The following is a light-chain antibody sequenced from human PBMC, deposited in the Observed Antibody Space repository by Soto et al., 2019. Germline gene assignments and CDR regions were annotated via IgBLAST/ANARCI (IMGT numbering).Light chain of an antibody. J-gene: IGLJ2*01. Sequence: QPVLTQSPSASASLGASVKLTCTLSSGHTSYAIAWHQQQPEKGPRYSMKLNSDGSHFKGDGIPDRFSGSSSGAERYLTISSLHSEDEADYYCQTWGTGTVVFGGGTKLTVL. CDR2: LNSDGSH. V-gene: IGLV4-69*01. CDR1: SGHTSYA. CDR3: QTWGTGTVV.